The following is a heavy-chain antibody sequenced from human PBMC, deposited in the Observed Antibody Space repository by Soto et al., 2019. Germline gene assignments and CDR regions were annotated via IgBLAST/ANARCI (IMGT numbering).Heavy chain of an antibody. J-gene: IGHJ6*02. V-gene: IGHV6-1*01. CDR2: TYYRSRWYS. Sequence: PSQTLSLTCVGSGDTVSSDSVAWSWVRQSPSRGLEWLGRTYYRSRWYSDYAVSVRSRIDINADTSKNQVSLQLNSVTPEDTAVYYCARSGEDCDYYYYGMDVRGQGTTVTVSS. CDR1: GDTVSSDSVA. CDR3: ARSGEDCDYYYYGMDV. D-gene: IGHD3-10*01.